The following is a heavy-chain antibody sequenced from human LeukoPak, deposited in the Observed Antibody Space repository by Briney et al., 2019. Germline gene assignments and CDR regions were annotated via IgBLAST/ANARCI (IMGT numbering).Heavy chain of an antibody. CDR2: FDPGERKT. CDR1: GYTLTELF. CDR3: TTGIRDQYYDLLTGYHYYMAV. D-gene: IGHD3-9*01. J-gene: IGHJ6*03. Sequence: ASVNVSCKVSGYTLTELFIHWVRQAPGKGLEWMGGFDPGERKTIYTQKFQGRLTMTEDTSTDTAYMDLSSLRSEDTAVYYCTTGIRDQYYDLLTGYHYYMAVWGTGTTVTVSS. V-gene: IGHV1-24*01.